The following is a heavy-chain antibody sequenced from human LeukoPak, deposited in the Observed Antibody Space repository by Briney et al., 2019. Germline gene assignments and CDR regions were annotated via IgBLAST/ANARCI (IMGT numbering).Heavy chain of an antibody. CDR1: GYTFSNYG. D-gene: IGHD3-22*01. CDR2: ISPYNGNA. J-gene: IGHJ4*02. Sequence: ASVKVSCEASGYTFSNYGISWVRQAPGQGLEWMGWISPYNGNANYAQKLQDRVTMTTDTSTSTAYMELRSLRSDDTAVYYCARPGGYASSGYPYIDYWGQGTLVTVSS. CDR3: ARPGGYASSGYPYIDY. V-gene: IGHV1-18*01.